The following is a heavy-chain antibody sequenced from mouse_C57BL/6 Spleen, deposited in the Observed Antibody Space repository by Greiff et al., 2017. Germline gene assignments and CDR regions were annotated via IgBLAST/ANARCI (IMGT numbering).Heavy chain of an antibody. Sequence: VQLQQPGAELVKPGASVKLSCKASGYTFTSYWMHWVKQRPGQGLEWIGMIHPNSGSTNYNEKFKSKATLTVDKSSSTAYMQLSSLPSEDSAVYYCAGDYPYAMDYWGQGTSVTVSS. D-gene: IGHD2-4*01. J-gene: IGHJ4*01. V-gene: IGHV1-64*01. CDR1: GYTFTSYW. CDR2: IHPNSGST. CDR3: AGDYPYAMDY.